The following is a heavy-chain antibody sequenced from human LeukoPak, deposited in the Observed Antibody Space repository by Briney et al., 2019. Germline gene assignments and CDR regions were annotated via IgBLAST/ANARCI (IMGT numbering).Heavy chain of an antibody. CDR1: GGSFSGYY. CDR3: ARVRWSSGYYLHWFDP. V-gene: IGHV4-34*01. J-gene: IGHJ5*02. D-gene: IGHD3-22*01. CDR2: INHSGST. Sequence: SGTLSLTCAVYGGSFSGYYWSWIRQPPGKGLEWIGEINHSGSTNYNPSLKSRVTISVDTSKNQFSLKLSSVTAADTAVYYCARVRWSSGYYLHWFDPWGQGTLVTVSS.